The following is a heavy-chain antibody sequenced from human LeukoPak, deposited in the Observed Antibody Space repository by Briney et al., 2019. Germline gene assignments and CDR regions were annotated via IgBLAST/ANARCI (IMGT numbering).Heavy chain of an antibody. Sequence: GGSLRLSCAASGFTFSSYGMHLVRQAPGKGLEWVAFIRYDGSNKYYADSVKGRFTISRDNSKNTLYLQMNSLRAEDTAVYYCAKDVRLDFWSGYFDYWGQGTLVTVSS. D-gene: IGHD3-3*01. CDR1: GFTFSSYG. V-gene: IGHV3-30*02. J-gene: IGHJ4*02. CDR3: AKDVRLDFWSGYFDY. CDR2: IRYDGSNK.